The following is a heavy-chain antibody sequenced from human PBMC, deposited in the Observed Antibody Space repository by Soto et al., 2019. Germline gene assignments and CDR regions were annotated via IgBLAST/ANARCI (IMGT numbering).Heavy chain of an antibody. V-gene: IGHV4-4*02. D-gene: IGHD3-10*01. CDR3: ARSDESIRHGSGRFDP. CDR1: GGSISSSNW. J-gene: IGHJ5*02. Sequence: QVQLQGSGPGLVKPSGTLSLTCAVSGGSISSSNWWSWVRQPPGKGREWIGEIYHSGSTNYNPSLKSRVTISVDKSKNQFSLKLSSVTAADTAVYYCARSDESIRHGSGRFDPWGQGTLVTVSS. CDR2: IYHSGST.